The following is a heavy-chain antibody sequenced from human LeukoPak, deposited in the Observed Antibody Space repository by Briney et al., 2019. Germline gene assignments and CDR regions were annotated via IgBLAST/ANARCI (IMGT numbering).Heavy chain of an antibody. CDR1: GFTFSSYT. J-gene: IGHJ4*02. CDR3: ARGPDGFFDY. D-gene: IGHD5-24*01. CDR2: ITSSSSYI. Sequence: PGGSLSLSCAASGFTFSSYTMNWVRQAPGKGLEWVSSITSSSSYIYYADSLKGRFTISRDNAKNSLYLQMNNLRAEDTAVYYCARGPDGFFDYWGQGTLVTVSS. V-gene: IGHV3-21*01.